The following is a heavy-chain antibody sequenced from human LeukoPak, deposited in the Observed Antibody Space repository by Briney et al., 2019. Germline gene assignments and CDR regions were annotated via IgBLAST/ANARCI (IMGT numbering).Heavy chain of an antibody. CDR1: GFTFSDHY. CDR3: ARGSQQPYY. Sequence: GGSLRLSCAGSGFTFSDHYMSWIRQAPGKGLEWVSYISSSGDTIYYADSVKGRFTISRDNAKNSLYLQMNSPRAEDTAVYYCARGSQQPYYWGQGTLVTVSS. V-gene: IGHV3-11*01. J-gene: IGHJ4*02. CDR2: ISSSGDTI. D-gene: IGHD6-13*01.